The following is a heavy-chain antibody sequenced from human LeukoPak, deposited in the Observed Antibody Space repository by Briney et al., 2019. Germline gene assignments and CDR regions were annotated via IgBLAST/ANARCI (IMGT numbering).Heavy chain of an antibody. Sequence: GASVKVPCKASGYTFTNHGISWVRQAPGQGLEWMGWIGAYNGDTNYAQKLQGRVTMTTDTSTSTAYMELRSLRSDDTAVYYCARDEKWLVDYWGQGTLVTVSS. V-gene: IGHV1-18*01. D-gene: IGHD6-19*01. CDR3: ARDEKWLVDY. CDR1: GYTFTNHG. J-gene: IGHJ4*02. CDR2: IGAYNGDT.